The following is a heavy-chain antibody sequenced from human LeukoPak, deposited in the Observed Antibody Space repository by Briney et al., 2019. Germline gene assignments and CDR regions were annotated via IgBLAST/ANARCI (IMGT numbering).Heavy chain of an antibody. J-gene: IGHJ5*02. CDR1: GGSINSYY. Sequence: SETLSLTCTVSGGSINSYYWSWIRQPPGKGLEWIGYIYYSGSTNCTPSLKSRVTISVDTSKNQFSLKLSSVTAADTAMYYCARGMGGNWFDRWGQGTLVTVSS. D-gene: IGHD2-8*01. V-gene: IGHV4-59*01. CDR3: ARGMGGNWFDR. CDR2: IYYSGST.